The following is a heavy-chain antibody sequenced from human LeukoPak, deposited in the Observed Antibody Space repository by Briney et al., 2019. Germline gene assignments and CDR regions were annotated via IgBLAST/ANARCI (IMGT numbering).Heavy chain of an antibody. CDR1: GFTFSSYA. D-gene: IGHD1-26*01. V-gene: IGHV3-30-3*01. J-gene: IGHJ4*02. Sequence: PGGSLRLSCAASGFTFSSYAMHWVRQAPGKGLEWVAVISYDGSNKYYADSVKGRFTISRDNSKNTLYLQMNSLRAEDTAVYYCAKWGPFEYWGQGTLVTVSS. CDR3: AKWGPFEY. CDR2: ISYDGSNK.